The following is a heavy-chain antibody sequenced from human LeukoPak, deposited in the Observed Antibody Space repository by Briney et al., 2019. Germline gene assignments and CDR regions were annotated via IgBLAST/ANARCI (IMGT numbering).Heavy chain of an antibody. D-gene: IGHD1-26*01. CDR1: GFTLKTYS. J-gene: IGHJ6*03. Sequence: GGSLRLSCAASGFTLKTYSMNWVRQAPGKGLEWVSSISSSSSYIYYADSVKGRFTISRDNAKNSLYLQMNSLRAEDTAVYYCARAYSETYGLGYYYMDVWGKGTTVTIPS. CDR3: ARAYSETYGLGYYYMDV. V-gene: IGHV3-21*01. CDR2: ISSSSSYI.